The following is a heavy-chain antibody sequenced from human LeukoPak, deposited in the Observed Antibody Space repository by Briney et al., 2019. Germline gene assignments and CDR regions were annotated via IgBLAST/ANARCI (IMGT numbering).Heavy chain of an antibody. D-gene: IGHD2-15*01. CDR3: AGGSLGSGTSSDCCPLDY. CDR2: ISYDGSNK. V-gene: IGHV3-30*09. CDR1: GFTFSSYT. J-gene: IGHJ4*02. Sequence: PGGSLRLSCPASGFTFSSYTMHWVRQAPGKGLEWVAVISYDGSNKYYANSVKGRFAVSRDNSKNTLYLQMNSLRADDTAVYYCAGGSLGSGTSSDCCPLDYWGQGTLVTVSS.